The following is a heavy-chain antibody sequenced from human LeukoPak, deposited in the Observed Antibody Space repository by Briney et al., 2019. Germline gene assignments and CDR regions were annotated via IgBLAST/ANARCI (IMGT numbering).Heavy chain of an antibody. V-gene: IGHV3-23*01. Sequence: GGTLRLSCAASGFTFSSYGMSWVRQAPGKGLEWVSAISSTGGTAYYADSVKGRFTISRDNSKNTLYLQMNSLRAEDTAIYYCAKNGDRGAYCSGGSCYPYYYYNMDVWGKGTTVTISS. J-gene: IGHJ6*03. CDR1: GFTFSSYG. D-gene: IGHD2-15*01. CDR3: AKNGDRGAYCSGGSCYPYYYYNMDV. CDR2: ISSTGGTA.